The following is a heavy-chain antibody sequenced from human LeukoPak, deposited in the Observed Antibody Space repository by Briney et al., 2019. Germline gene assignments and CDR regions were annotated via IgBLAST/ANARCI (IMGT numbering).Heavy chain of an antibody. CDR3: ARAPSGLDY. CDR2: TTNKAHSYTT. J-gene: IGHJ4*02. Sequence: GGSLRLSCAVSEFTLSDHNMDWVRQAPGKGLEWVGRTTNKAHSYTTEYAASVKGRFTISRDDSQNSLYLQMNSLKTEDTAVYYCARAPSGLDYWGQGILFTVPS. CDR1: EFTLSDHN. V-gene: IGHV3-72*01. D-gene: IGHD2-15*01.